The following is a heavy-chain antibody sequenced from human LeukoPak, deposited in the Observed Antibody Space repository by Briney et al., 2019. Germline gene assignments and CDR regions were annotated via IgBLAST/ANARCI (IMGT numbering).Heavy chain of an antibody. J-gene: IGHJ4*02. Sequence: GGSLRLSCAASGFTFSSYWMSWVRQAPGKGLEWVANIKQDGSEKYYVDSVKGRFTISRDNAKNSLYLQMNSLRAEDTAVYYCARDYCSSTSCYWDYWGQGTLVTVSS. CDR1: GFTFSSYW. CDR3: ARDYCSSTSCYWDY. D-gene: IGHD2-2*01. CDR2: IKQDGSEK. V-gene: IGHV3-7*01.